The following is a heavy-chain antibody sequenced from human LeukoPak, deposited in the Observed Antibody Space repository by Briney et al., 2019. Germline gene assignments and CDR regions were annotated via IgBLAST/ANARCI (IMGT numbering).Heavy chain of an antibody. CDR3: ARAPYGDYGDAYFDY. CDR2: IYSGGST. V-gene: IGHV3-53*01. CDR1: GFTFSSYA. D-gene: IGHD4-17*01. Sequence: GGSLRLSCAASGFTFSSYAMSWVRQAPGKGLEWVSVIYSGGSTYYADSVKGRFTISRDNSKNTLYLQMNSLRAEDTAVYYCARAPYGDYGDAYFDYWGQGTLVTVSS. J-gene: IGHJ4*02.